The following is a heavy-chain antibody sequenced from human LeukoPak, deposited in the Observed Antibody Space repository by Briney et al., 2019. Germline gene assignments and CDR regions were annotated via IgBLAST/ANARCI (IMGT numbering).Heavy chain of an antibody. J-gene: IGHJ5*02. Sequence: ASVKVSCKASGYTFTGYYIHWVRQAPGQGLEWMGWITPNSGGTNYAQKFQGRVTMTRDTSIGTASLELRSLTSDDTAVYYCARLEGTGYRGGWFDPWGQGSLVTVSS. CDR1: GYTFTGYY. V-gene: IGHV1-2*02. CDR3: ARLEGTGYRGGWFDP. D-gene: IGHD3-9*01. CDR2: ITPNSGGT.